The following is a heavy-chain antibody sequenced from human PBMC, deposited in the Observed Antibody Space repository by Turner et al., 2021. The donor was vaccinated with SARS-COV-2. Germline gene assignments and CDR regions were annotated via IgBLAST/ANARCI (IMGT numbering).Heavy chain of an antibody. CDR3: ARLHTSSWYFDY. D-gene: IGHD6-13*01. Sequence: VQLVESGGGLVQAGGSLILSCAASGFTFSSYWMSWVRQAPGKGLEWVANIKHDGSEKYYVDSVKGRFTISRDNAKNSLYLQMNSLRAEDTAVYYCARLHTSSWYFDYWGQGTLVTVSS. CDR2: IKHDGSEK. J-gene: IGHJ4*02. CDR1: GFTFSSYW. V-gene: IGHV3-7*03.